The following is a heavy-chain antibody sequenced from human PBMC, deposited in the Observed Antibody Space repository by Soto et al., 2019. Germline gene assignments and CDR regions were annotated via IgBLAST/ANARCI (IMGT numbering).Heavy chain of an antibody. D-gene: IGHD5-12*01. CDR3: ARASNVWWLRGGFDY. CDR1: GGSFSGYY. J-gene: IGHJ4*02. Sequence: SETLSLTCAVYGGSFSGYYWSWIRQPPGKGLEWIGEINHSGSTNYNPSLKSRVTISVDTSKNQFSLKLSSVTAADTAVYYCARASNVWWLRGGFDYWGQGTLVTVSS. CDR2: INHSGST. V-gene: IGHV4-34*01.